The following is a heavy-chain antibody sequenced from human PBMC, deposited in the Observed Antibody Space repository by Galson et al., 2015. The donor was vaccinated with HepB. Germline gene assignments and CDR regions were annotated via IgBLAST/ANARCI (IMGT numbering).Heavy chain of an antibody. V-gene: IGHV3-11*06. CDR3: ARDRKGIAVAGTADY. J-gene: IGHJ4*02. Sequence: SLRLSCAASGFTFSDYYMSWIRQAPGKGLEWVSYISSSSSYTNYADSVKGRFTISRDNAKNSLYLQMNSLRAEDTAVYYCARDRKGIAVAGTADYRGQGTLVTVSS. CDR2: ISSSSSYT. D-gene: IGHD6-19*01. CDR1: GFTFSDYY.